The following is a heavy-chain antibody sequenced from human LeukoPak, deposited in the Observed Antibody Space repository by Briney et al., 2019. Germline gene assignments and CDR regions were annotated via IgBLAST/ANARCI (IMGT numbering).Heavy chain of an antibody. CDR2: INHSGST. Sequence: TPSETLSLTCAVYGGSFSGYYWSWIRQPPGKGLEWIGEINHSGSTNYNPSLKSRVTISVDTSKNQFSLKLSSVTAADTAVYYCAISERYWGQGTLVTVSS. V-gene: IGHV4-34*01. CDR1: GGSFSGYY. CDR3: AISERY. J-gene: IGHJ4*02.